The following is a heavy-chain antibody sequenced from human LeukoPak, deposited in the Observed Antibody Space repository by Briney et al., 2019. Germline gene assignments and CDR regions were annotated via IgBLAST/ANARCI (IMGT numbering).Heavy chain of an antibody. J-gene: IGHJ6*02. V-gene: IGHV1-2*06. CDR1: GYTFTSYY. D-gene: IGHD6-13*01. Sequence: ASVKVSCKASGYTFTSYYMHWVRQAPGQGLEWMGRINPNSGGTNYAQKFQGRVTMTRDTSISTAYMELSRLRSDDTAVYYCARDLYSSSWYFGYYYYGMDVWGQGTTVTVSS. CDR3: ARDLYSSSWYFGYYYYGMDV. CDR2: INPNSGGT.